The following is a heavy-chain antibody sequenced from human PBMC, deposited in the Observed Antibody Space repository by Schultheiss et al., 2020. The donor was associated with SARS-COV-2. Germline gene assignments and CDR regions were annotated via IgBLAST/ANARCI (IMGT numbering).Heavy chain of an antibody. V-gene: IGHV1-69*05. J-gene: IGHJ5*02. D-gene: IGHD2-2*01. Sequence: SVKVSCKASGGTFSSYAISWVRQAPGQGLEWMGGIIPIFGTANYAQKFQGIVTMTTDTSTSTAYMELRSLRSDDTAVYYCARGDIVVVPAAIGWFDPWGQGTLVTVSS. CDR2: IIPIFGTA. CDR1: GGTFSSYA. CDR3: ARGDIVVVPAAIGWFDP.